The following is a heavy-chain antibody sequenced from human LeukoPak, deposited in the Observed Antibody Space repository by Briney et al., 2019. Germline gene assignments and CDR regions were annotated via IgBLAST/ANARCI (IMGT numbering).Heavy chain of an antibody. CDR1: GFTFSSYA. CDR2: ISGSGGST. CDR3: AKGLYQLLVPDYYFDY. D-gene: IGHD2-2*01. Sequence: PGGSLRLSCAASGFTFSSYAVSWVRQAPGKGLEWVSAISGSGGSTYYADSVKGRFTISRDNSKNTLYLQMNSLRAEDTAVYCCAKGLYQLLVPDYYFDYWGQGTLVTVSS. V-gene: IGHV3-23*01. J-gene: IGHJ4*02.